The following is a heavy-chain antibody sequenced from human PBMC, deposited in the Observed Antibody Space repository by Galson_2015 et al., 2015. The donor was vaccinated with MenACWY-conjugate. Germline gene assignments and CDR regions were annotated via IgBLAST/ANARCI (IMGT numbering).Heavy chain of an antibody. CDR3: SRSPKVVVPAAFFDS. J-gene: IGHJ4*02. V-gene: IGHV1-3*01. CDR2: INAGNGNT. CDR1: GYTFTTYS. D-gene: IGHD2-2*01. Sequence: SVKVSCKASGYTFTTYSIHWVRQAPGQRLEWMGWINAGNGNTKYSQNFQGRVTITRDTSATTAYMELSSLRSEDTAVYYCSRSPKVVVPAAFFDSWGQGTLVTVYS.